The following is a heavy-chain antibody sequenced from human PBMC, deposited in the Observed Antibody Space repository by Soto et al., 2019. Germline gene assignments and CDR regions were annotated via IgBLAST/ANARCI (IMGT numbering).Heavy chain of an antibody. CDR1: GGSISSSSYY. Sequence: QLQLQESGPGLVKPSETLSLTCTVSGGSISSSSYYWGWIRQPPGKGLEWIGSIYYSGSTYYNPSLKSRVTISVDTSKNQFSLKLSSVTAADTAVYYCARPGGSGPAADYWGQGTLVTVSS. J-gene: IGHJ4*02. CDR2: IYYSGST. CDR3: ARPGGSGPAADY. D-gene: IGHD3-10*01. V-gene: IGHV4-39*01.